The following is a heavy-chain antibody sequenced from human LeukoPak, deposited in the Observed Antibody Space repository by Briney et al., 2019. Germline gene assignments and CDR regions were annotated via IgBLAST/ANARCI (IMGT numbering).Heavy chain of an antibody. V-gene: IGHV3-74*01. J-gene: IGHJ1*01. CDR3: ARAPSEIGGYYPEYFRH. CDR2: IKSDGKT. CDR1: GFTFSSYW. D-gene: IGHD3-22*01. Sequence: GGSLRLSCAASGFTFSSYWMHWVRRAPGKGLVWVSRIKSDGKTNYADSVKGRFTISRDNAKNTVSLQMNSLRAEDTGVYYCARAPSEIGGYYPEYFRHWGQGTLVTVSS.